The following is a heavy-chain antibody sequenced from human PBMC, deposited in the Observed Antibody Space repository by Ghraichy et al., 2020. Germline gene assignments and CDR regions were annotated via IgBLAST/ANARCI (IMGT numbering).Heavy chain of an antibody. D-gene: IGHD3-22*01. J-gene: IGHJ4*02. CDR2: ISSSSSNI. CDR1: GFTFSTYS. CDR3: ARERYYDSSYGIDY. Sequence: GGSLRLSCAASGFTFSTYSMNWVRQAPGKGLEWISYISSSSSNIYYADSVKGRFTISRDNAKNSLYLQMNSLRDEDTAVYYCARERYYDSSYGIDYWGQGTVVTVSS. V-gene: IGHV3-48*02.